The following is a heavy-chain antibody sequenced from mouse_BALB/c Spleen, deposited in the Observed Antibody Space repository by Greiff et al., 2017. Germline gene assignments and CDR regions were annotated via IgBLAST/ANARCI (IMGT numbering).Heavy chain of an antibody. J-gene: IGHJ4*01. D-gene: IGHD2-3*01. V-gene: IGHV5-12-2*01. CDR1: GFTFSSYT. CDR2: ISNGGGST. Sequence: EVKLMESGGGLVQPGGSLKLSCAASGFTFSSYTMSWVRQTPEKRLEWVAYISNGGGSTYYPDTVKGRFTISRDNARNILYLQMSSLRSEDTAMYYCARAFDGSSYAMDYWGQGTSVTVSS. CDR3: ARAFDGSSYAMDY.